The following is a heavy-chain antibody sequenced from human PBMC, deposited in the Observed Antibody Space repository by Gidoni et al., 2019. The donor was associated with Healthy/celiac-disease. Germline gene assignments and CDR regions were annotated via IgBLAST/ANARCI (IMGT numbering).Heavy chain of an antibody. CDR2: INPSGGST. CDR1: GYTFTSYY. V-gene: IGHV1-46*01. D-gene: IGHD2-15*01. CDR3: ARDNGYCSGGSCYSIDY. J-gene: IGHJ4*02. Sequence: QVQLVQSGAEVKKPGASVKVSCKASGYTFTSYYMHWVRQAPGQGLEWMGIINPSGGSTSYAQKFQGRVTMTRDTSTSTVYMELSSLRSEDTAVYYCARDNGYCSGGSCYSIDYWGQGTLVTVSS.